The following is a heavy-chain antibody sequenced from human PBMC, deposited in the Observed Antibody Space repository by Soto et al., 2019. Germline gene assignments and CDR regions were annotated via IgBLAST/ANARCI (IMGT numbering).Heavy chain of an antibody. D-gene: IGHD5-18*01. CDR3: ASNSYGYIFYDS. CDR2: IYYSGST. V-gene: IGHV4-30-4*01. CDR1: GGSISSGDNY. J-gene: IGHJ4*02. Sequence: QVQLQESGPGLVKPSQTLSLTCTVSGGSISSGDNYWSWIRQPPGKGLEWIGYIYYSGSTYYNPSLTSRVTISVDTSKNQFSLKLNSVTAADTAVYYCASNSYGYIFYDSWGQGTLVTVSS.